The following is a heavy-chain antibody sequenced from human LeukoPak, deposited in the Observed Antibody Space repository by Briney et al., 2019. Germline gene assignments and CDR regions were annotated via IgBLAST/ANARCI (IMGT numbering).Heavy chain of an antibody. Sequence: GESLRLSCGASGFTFNNYWFQLVRQAPGKGLVWVSRIDNDGTDTIYADSVKGRFAISRDNAKNTLYLQMDSLRAEDTAVYYCARGGFSHGFDIWGQGTMVTVSS. CDR3: ARGGFSHGFDI. CDR1: GFTFNNYW. J-gene: IGHJ3*02. V-gene: IGHV3-74*01. CDR2: IDNDGTDT. D-gene: IGHD5-12*01.